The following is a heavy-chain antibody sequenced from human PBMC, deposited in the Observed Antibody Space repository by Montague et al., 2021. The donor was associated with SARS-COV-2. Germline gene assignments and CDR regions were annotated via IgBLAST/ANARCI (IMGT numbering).Heavy chain of an antibody. CDR2: TYYRSKWHN. Sequence: CAISGDSVSSNSAAWKWIRQSPSRGLEWLGRTYYRSKWHNDYAESVKSRIIINLDTSKNQISLQLNSVTPEDTAVYYCARGSQVGSWPPTDSGMDVWGQGTKVTVSS. CDR3: ARGSQVGSWPPTDSGMDV. J-gene: IGHJ6*02. V-gene: IGHV6-1*01. D-gene: IGHD6-13*01. CDR1: GDSVSSNSAA.